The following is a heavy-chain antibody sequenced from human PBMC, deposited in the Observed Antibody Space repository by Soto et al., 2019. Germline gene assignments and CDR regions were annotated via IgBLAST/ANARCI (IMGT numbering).Heavy chain of an antibody. CDR2: IYYSGST. CDR1: GGSVSSGSYY. V-gene: IGHV4-61*01. CDR3: AREKRAYWYFDL. Sequence: QVQLQESGPGLVKPSETLSLTCTVSGGSVSSGSYYWSWIRQPPGKGLEWIGYIYYSGSTNYNPSLMSRVTISVDTSKNQFSLKLSSVTAADTAVYYCAREKRAYWYFDLWGRGTLVTVSS. J-gene: IGHJ2*01.